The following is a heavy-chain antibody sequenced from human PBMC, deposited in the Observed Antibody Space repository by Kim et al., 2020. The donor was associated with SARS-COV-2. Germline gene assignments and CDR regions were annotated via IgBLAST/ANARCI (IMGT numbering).Heavy chain of an antibody. CDR1: GFTFSSYG. J-gene: IGHJ5*02. Sequence: GGSLRLSCAASGFTFSSYGMHWVRQAPGKGLEWVAVIWYDGSNKYYADSVKGRFTISRDNSKNTLYLQMNSLRAEDTAVYYCARDVLQTSITMVRGVRGDWFDPWGQGTLVTVSS. V-gene: IGHV3-33*01. CDR3: ARDVLQTSITMVRGVRGDWFDP. CDR2: IWYDGSNK. D-gene: IGHD3-10*01.